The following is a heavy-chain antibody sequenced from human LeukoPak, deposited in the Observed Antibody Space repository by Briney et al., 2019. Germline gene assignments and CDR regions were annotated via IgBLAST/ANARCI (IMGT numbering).Heavy chain of an antibody. CDR1: GYTLTELS. CDR3: ATGVLDDSSGYYSTFDY. CDR2: FDPEDGET. Sequence: GASVKVSCKVSGYTLTELSMHWVRQAPGKGLEWMGGFDPEDGETIYARKFQGRVTMTEDTSTDTAYMELSSLRSEDTAVYYCATGVLDDSSGYYSTFDYWGQGTLVTVSS. D-gene: IGHD3-22*01. V-gene: IGHV1-24*01. J-gene: IGHJ4*02.